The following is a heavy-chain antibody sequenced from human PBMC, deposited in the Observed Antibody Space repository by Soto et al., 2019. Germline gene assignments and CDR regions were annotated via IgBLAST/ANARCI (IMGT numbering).Heavy chain of an antibody. CDR3: AKDRPNYFGPGWSYYLPGGDH. Sequence: EAQLLESGGGLVQPGGSLRLSCAASGLTFSNYAMSWVRQAPGKGLEWVSSITRTGALTYYAYSVEGRFTISRDNSKNTLYLQMNSLRVDDAAKYYCAKDRPNYFGPGWSYYLPGGDHWGPGTQVTVSS. V-gene: IGHV3-23*01. CDR1: GLTFSNYA. J-gene: IGHJ5*02. CDR2: ITRTGALT. D-gene: IGHD3-10*01.